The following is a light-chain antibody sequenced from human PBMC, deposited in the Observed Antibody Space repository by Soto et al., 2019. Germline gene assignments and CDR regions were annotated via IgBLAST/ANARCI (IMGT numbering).Light chain of an antibody. V-gene: IGKV1-27*01. J-gene: IGKJ1*01. CDR1: QGISNY. CDR2: AAS. CDR3: QKYNSAPRK. Sequence: DIQMTHSPSSLSAAVGYRVTITCLASQGISNYLAWYQQKPGKVPKLLIYAASTLQSGVPSRFSGSGSGTDFTLTISSLQPEDVATYYCQKYNSAPRKCGQGTTGDIK.